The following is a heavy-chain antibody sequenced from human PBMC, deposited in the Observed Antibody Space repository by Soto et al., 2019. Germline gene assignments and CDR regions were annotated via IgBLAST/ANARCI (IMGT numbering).Heavy chain of an antibody. D-gene: IGHD3-10*01. CDR1: GYTFTSYG. CDR3: MSEYGSGSRVDY. V-gene: IGHV1-18*01. J-gene: IGHJ4*02. Sequence: QVQLVQSGAEVKKPGASVKVSCKASGYTFTSYGISWLRQAHGQGREWMGWISAYNGNTNYGQKLKGRVTMTTDTSTSRGNMELWSLRSDDKAVDYWMSEYGSGSRVDYWGQGSLVTVSS. CDR2: ISAYNGNT.